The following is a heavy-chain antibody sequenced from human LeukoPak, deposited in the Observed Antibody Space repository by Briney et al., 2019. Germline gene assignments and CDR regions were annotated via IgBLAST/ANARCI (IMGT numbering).Heavy chain of an antibody. V-gene: IGHV3-23*01. CDR1: GFTFSSDA. CDR2: ISGGGGTT. D-gene: IGHD3-10*01. CDR3: AKASTFGELNRPFDY. Sequence: GGSLRLSCAASGFTFSSDAMSWVRQAPGKGLEWVSTISGGGGTTYYSDSVKGRFTISRDNSKNTLFLQMNSLGAEDTAVYYCAKASTFGELNRPFDYWGQGTLVTVSS. J-gene: IGHJ4*02.